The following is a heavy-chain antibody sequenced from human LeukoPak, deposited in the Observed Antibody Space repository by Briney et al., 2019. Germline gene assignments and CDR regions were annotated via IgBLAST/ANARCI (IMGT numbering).Heavy chain of an antibody. Sequence: GGSLRLSCAASGFTFSSYWMSWVRQAPGKGLEWVANIKQDGSEKYYVDSVRGRFTIPRDNAKNPLYLQMNSLRAEGTAVYYCARDALGYCSSTSSLCYYGMDVWGKGTTVTVSS. CDR1: GFTFSSYW. CDR3: ARDALGYCSSTSSLCYYGMDV. V-gene: IGHV3-7*03. J-gene: IGHJ6*04. CDR2: IKQDGSEK. D-gene: IGHD2-2*01.